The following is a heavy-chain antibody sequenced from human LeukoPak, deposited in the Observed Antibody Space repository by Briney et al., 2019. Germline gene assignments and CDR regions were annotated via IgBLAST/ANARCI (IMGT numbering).Heavy chain of an antibody. V-gene: IGHV1-46*01. Sequence: APVKVSCKASGYTFAIYYIHWVRQAPGQGLEWMGIINPSGGSTSYTQKFQGRLTMTRDTSTSTVYMELSSLRSEDTAVYYCARAKGLFDHWGQGTLVTVSS. CDR3: ARAKGLFDH. CDR2: INPSGGST. J-gene: IGHJ4*02. CDR1: GYTFAIYY.